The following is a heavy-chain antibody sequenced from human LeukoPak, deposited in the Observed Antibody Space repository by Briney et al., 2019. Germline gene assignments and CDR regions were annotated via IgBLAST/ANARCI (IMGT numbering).Heavy chain of an antibody. V-gene: IGHV4-59*01. J-gene: IGHJ6*02. CDR3: ARGSFRSSFFYYGMDV. Sequence: SETLSLTCTVSGGSISSYYWSWIRQPPGKGLEWIGYTYYSGSTNYNPSLKSRVTISVDTSKNQFSLKLSSVTAADTAVYYCARGSFRSSFFYYGMDVWGQGTTVTVSS. CDR1: GGSISSYY. CDR2: TYYSGST. D-gene: IGHD6-13*01.